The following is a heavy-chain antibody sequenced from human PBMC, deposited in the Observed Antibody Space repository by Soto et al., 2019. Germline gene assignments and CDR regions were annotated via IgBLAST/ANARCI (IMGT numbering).Heavy chain of an antibody. V-gene: IGHV1-2*02. J-gene: IGHJ5*02. CDR3: AKDLTRQLAYWLDP. Sequence: ASVKVSCKASGFSFTGYYVHWLRQAPGQGLEWMGWINAHSGGTEYAQKFQGRVTLTRDTSIATAYLTLTSLTSDDTALYYCAKDLTRQLAYWLDPWGQGTQVTVSS. CDR1: GFSFTGYY. D-gene: IGHD6-6*01. CDR2: INAHSGGT.